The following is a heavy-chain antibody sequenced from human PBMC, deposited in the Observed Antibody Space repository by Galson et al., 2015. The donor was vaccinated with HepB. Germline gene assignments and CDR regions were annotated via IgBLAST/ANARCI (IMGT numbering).Heavy chain of an antibody. D-gene: IGHD3-22*01. CDR2: ISSNGGST. Sequence: SLRLSCAASGFTFSSYAMHWVRQAPGKGLEYVSAISSNGGSTYYADSVKGRFTISRDNSKNTLYLQMSSLRAEDTAVYYCVKHYYDSSGYIDYWGQGTLVTVSS. V-gene: IGHV3-64D*06. CDR1: GFTFSSYA. J-gene: IGHJ4*02. CDR3: VKHYYDSSGYIDY.